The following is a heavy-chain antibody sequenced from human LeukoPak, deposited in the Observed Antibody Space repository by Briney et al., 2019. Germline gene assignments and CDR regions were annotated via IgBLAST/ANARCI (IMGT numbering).Heavy chain of an antibody. V-gene: IGHV3-30-3*01. D-gene: IGHD1-26*01. Sequence: GRSLRLSCAASGFTFSSYAMHWVRQAPGKGLEWVAVISYDGSNKYYADSVKGRFTISKDNSKNTLYLQMNSLRAEDTAVYYCAKGEGGWELLYWGQGTLVTVSS. CDR1: GFTFSSYA. CDR2: ISYDGSNK. J-gene: IGHJ4*02. CDR3: AKGEGGWELLY.